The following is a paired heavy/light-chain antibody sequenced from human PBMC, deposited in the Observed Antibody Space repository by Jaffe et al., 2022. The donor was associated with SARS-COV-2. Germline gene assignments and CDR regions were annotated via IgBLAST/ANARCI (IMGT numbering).Light chain of an antibody. J-gene: IGLJ1*01. CDR1: TSNIGNNY. V-gene: IGLV1-51*02. CDR2: END. Sequence: QSVLTQPPSVSAAPGQKVTISCSGSTSNIGNNYVSWYQQLPATAPKLLIYENDKRPSGIADRFSGSKSGTSATLGITGLQTGDEADYYCGTWDSSLSALVFGAGTKVTVL. CDR3: GTWDSSLSALV.
Heavy chain of an antibody. V-gene: IGHV3-21*01. D-gene: IGHD3-10*01. Sequence: EVQLVESGGGLVKPGGSVRLSCAASGFTLSSYSMNWVRQAPGKGLEWVSSISSSSSYIYYADSVKGRFAISRDNAKNSLYLQMNSLRAEDTAVYYCARGGFTYYYGSGSYLPDYWGQGTLVTVSS. CDR3: ARGGFTYYYGSGSYLPDY. CDR1: GFTLSSYS. J-gene: IGHJ4*02. CDR2: ISSSSSYI.